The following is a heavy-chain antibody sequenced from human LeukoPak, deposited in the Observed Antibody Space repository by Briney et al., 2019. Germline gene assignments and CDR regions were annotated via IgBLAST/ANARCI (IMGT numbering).Heavy chain of an antibody. CDR2: INAGNGNT. CDR1: GGTFSSYA. J-gene: IGHJ4*02. D-gene: IGHD3-16*01. CDR3: ARGVGGGVIPTSDY. Sequence: GASVKVSCKASGGTFSSYAISWVRQAPGQGLEWMGWINAGNGNTKYSQKFQGRVTITRDTSASTAYMELSSLRSEDTAVYYCARGVGGGVIPTSDYWGQGTLVTVSS. V-gene: IGHV1-3*01.